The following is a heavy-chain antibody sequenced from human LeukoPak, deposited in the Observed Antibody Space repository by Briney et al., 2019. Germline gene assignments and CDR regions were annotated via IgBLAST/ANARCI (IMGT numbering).Heavy chain of an antibody. CDR2: IYYSGST. Sequence: SETLSLTCAVYGGSFSGYYWSWIRQPPGKGLEWIGYIYYSGSTNYNPSLKSRVTISVDTSKNQFSLKLSSVTAADTAVYYCARGVFGVVIIGDYFALDYWGQGTLVTVSS. CDR1: GGSFSGYY. J-gene: IGHJ4*02. V-gene: IGHV4-59*01. CDR3: ARGVFGVVIIGDYFALDY. D-gene: IGHD3-3*01.